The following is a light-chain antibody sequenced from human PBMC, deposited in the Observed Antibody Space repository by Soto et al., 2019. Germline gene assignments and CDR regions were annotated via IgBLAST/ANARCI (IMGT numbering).Light chain of an antibody. Sequence: EIVLTQSPGTLSLSPGEKATLSCRASQSVSDSYLAWYQKKPGQAPRLLIYASSRATGIPDRFSGSGSGTDFTLTISRLEPEDFAVFYCQHYGTSALFGPGTEVDIK. V-gene: IGKV3-20*01. CDR1: QSVSDSY. J-gene: IGKJ3*01. CDR3: QHYGTSAL. CDR2: AS.